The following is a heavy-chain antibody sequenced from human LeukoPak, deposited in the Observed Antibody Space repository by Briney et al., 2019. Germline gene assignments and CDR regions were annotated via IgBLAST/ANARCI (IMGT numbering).Heavy chain of an antibody. CDR3: ARDMGDIVVINAFDI. CDR2: IYHSGST. CDR1: GGSISSGGYY. V-gene: IGHV4-30-2*01. J-gene: IGHJ3*02. D-gene: IGHD5-12*01. Sequence: PSQTLSLTCTVSGGSISSGGYYWSWIRQPPGKGLEWIGYIYHSGSTYYNPSLKSRVTISVDRSKNQFSLKLSSVTAADTAVYYCARDMGDIVVINAFDIWGQGTMVTVSS.